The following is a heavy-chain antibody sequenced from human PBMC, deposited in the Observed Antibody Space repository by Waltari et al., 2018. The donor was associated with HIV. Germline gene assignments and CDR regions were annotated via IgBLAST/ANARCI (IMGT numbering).Heavy chain of an antibody. Sequence: TLSLTCTVSGGSISSYYWSWIRQPPGKGLEWIGYIYYSGSTNYNPSLKSRVTISVDTSKNQFSLKLSSVTAADTAVYYCARDSGMAYYFDYWGQGTLVTVSS. CDR2: IYYSGST. CDR3: ARDSGMAYYFDY. D-gene: IGHD6-13*01. V-gene: IGHV4-59*01. J-gene: IGHJ4*02. CDR1: GGSISSYY.